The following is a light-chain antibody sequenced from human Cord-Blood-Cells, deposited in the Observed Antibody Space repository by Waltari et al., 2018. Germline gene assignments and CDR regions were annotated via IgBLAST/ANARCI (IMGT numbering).Light chain of an antibody. CDR1: SSDVGGSNY. CDR2: DVS. J-gene: IGLJ3*02. CDR3: SSYTSSSTWG. V-gene: IGLV2-14*03. Sequence: QSALTQPASVSVSPGQSITISCTGTSSDVGGSNYVSWYQQHPGKAPKLMIYDVSNRPSGVSNRFSGSKAGNTAALTISGLQAEDEADYYCSSYTSSSTWGFGGGTKLTVL.